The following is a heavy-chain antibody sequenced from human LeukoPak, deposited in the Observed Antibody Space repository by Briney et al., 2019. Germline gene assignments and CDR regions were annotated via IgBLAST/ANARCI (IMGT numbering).Heavy chain of an antibody. CDR1: GGSFSGYY. V-gene: IGHV4-34*01. J-gene: IGHJ5*02. CDR3: ARAGIVVVPAADNWFDP. D-gene: IGHD2-2*01. CDR2: INHSGST. Sequence: KASETLSLTCAVYGGSFSGYYWSWIRQPPGKGLEWIGEINHSGSTNYNPSLKSRVTISVDTSKNQFSLKPSSVTAADTAVYYCARAGIVVVPAADNWFDPWGQGTLVTVSS.